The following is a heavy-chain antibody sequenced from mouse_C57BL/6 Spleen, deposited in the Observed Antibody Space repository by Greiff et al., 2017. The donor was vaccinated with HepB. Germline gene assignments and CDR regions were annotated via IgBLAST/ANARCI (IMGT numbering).Heavy chain of an antibody. V-gene: IGHV1-20*01. CDR1: GYSFTGYF. J-gene: IGHJ2*01. Sequence: EVHLVESGPELVKPGDSVKISCKASGYSFTGYFMNWVMQSHGKSLEWIGRINPYNGDTFYNQKFKGKATLTVDKSSSTAHMELRSLTSEDSAVYYCARIYFDYWGQGTTLTVSS. CDR3: ARIYFDY. CDR2: INPYNGDT.